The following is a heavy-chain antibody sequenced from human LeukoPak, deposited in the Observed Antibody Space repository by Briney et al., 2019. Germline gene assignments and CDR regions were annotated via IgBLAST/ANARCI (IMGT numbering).Heavy chain of an antibody. CDR1: GGSISTYY. Sequence: NPSETLSLTCTVSGGSISTYYWSWIRLPPGKGLEWIGYIYYTGATYYNPSLKSRVTISLDTSKNHFSLKLSSVTAADAAVYYCAGAGYSYGTGYYFDYWGQGALVTVSS. J-gene: IGHJ4*02. V-gene: IGHV4-59*01. D-gene: IGHD5-18*01. CDR2: IYYTGAT. CDR3: AGAGYSYGTGYYFDY.